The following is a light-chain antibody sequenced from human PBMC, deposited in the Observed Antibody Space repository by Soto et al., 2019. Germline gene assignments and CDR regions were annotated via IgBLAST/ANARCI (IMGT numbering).Light chain of an antibody. CDR3: SSYTSSSTPYV. J-gene: IGLJ1*01. Sequence: QSALTQPASVSGSPGQSITISCTGTSSDVGGYNYVSWYQQHPGKAPKLMIYEVSNRPSGVSNRFSGSKSGNTASLTISGLQAEDESEYDCSSYTSSSTPYVFGTGTKLTVL. CDR2: EVS. CDR1: SSDVGGYNY. V-gene: IGLV2-14*01.